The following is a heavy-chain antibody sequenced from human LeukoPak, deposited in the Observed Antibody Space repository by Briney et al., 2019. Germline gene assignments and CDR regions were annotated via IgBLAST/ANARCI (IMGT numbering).Heavy chain of an antibody. J-gene: IGHJ4*02. Sequence: GGSLRLSCAASGFTFDDYAMHWVRPAPGKGLEWVSGISWNSGTRGYADSVKGRFTISRDNAKTSLYLQMNSLRAEDTALYYCAKDISSSPGRGTYYFDYWGQGTLVTVSS. CDR2: ISWNSGTR. V-gene: IGHV3-9*01. CDR3: AKDISSSPGRGTYYFDY. CDR1: GFTFDDYA. D-gene: IGHD6-13*01.